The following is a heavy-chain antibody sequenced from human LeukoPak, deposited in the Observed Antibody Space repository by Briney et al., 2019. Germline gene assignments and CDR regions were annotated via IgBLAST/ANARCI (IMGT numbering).Heavy chain of an antibody. CDR2: LFTTGST. V-gene: IGHV4-4*07. Sequence: PSETLSLTCTVSGGSMRNSYWSWIRQPAGKGLEWVGRLFTTGSTNYNPSLKSRVTMSIDTSKNQFSLKLDSVTAADTAVYYCARSNVAESYSSSSGPGGYYFDYWGQGTLVTVSS. CDR1: GGSMRNSY. D-gene: IGHD6-6*01. J-gene: IGHJ4*02. CDR3: ARSNVAESYSSSSGPGGYYFDY.